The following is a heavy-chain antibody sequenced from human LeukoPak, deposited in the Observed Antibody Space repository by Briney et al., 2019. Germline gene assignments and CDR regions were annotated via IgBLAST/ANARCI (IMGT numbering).Heavy chain of an antibody. V-gene: IGHV1-2*02. CDR2: INPKRGVT. Sequence: ASVKVSCKASGYAFTAYYVNSMRQAPGQGLEWMGWINPKRGVTTYAQKFQGRVTMTRDTSITTAYMELTRLRSDDTTIYYCARDTNYGNYENAFDVCGQETKVIVSS. CDR1: GYAFTAYY. D-gene: IGHD4-11*01. J-gene: IGHJ3*01. CDR3: ARDTNYGNYENAFDV.